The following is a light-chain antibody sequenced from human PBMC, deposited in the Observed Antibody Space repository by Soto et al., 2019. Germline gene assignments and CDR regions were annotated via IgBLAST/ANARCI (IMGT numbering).Light chain of an antibody. J-gene: IGKJ2*01. CDR1: RSITSSY. CDR2: GAS. Sequence: EIVLTQSPGTLSLSPGERATLSCRASRSITSSYLAWYQQKPGQAPRLLIYGASRRATDIPDRFSGSGSGTDFTLTISRLEPEDFAVYYCQLYDSPSYTFGQGTKLEIK. CDR3: QLYDSPSYT. V-gene: IGKV3-20*01.